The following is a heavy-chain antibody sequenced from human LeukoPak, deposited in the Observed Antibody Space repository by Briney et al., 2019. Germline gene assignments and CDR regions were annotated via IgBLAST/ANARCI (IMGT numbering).Heavy chain of an antibody. V-gene: IGHV3-30*18. CDR2: ISYDGNNK. J-gene: IGHJ6*02. CDR3: AKYSSSSNYYYGMDV. Sequence: PGGSLRLSCAASGFAFSGYGMHWVRQAPGKGPEWVALISYDGNNKYYADSVKGRFTISRDNSKNTLYLQMNSLRPEDTAVYYCAKYSSSSNYYYGMDVWGQGTTVTVSS. D-gene: IGHD6-6*01. CDR1: GFAFSGYG.